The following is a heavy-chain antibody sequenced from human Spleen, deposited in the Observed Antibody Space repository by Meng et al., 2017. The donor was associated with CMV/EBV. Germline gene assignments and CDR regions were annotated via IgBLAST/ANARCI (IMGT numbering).Heavy chain of an antibody. Sequence: LSLSCAASGFTFSSYSMNWVRQAPGKGLEWVSSISSSSSYIYYADSVKGRFTISRDNAKNSLYLQMNSLRAEDTAVYYCARGFPAGVPAAIGDYYYGMDVWGQGTTVTVSS. D-gene: IGHD2-2*01. CDR1: GFTFSSYS. CDR3: ARGFPAGVPAAIGDYYYGMDV. CDR2: ISSSSSYI. V-gene: IGHV3-21*01. J-gene: IGHJ6*02.